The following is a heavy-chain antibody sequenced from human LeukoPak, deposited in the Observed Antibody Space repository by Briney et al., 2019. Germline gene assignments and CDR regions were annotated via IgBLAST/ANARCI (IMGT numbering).Heavy chain of an antibody. Sequence: GGSLRLSCAASGLTGSHNYVSWVRQAPGKGLEWVSAIHTSGDTCYADSVKGRFTISRDTPKNTLYLQINSLRVEDTAVYYCIVFGDSNHWGQGTLVTVSS. CDR1: GLTGSHNY. CDR2: IHTSGDT. D-gene: IGHD4-17*01. V-gene: IGHV3-53*01. J-gene: IGHJ5*02. CDR3: IVFGDSNH.